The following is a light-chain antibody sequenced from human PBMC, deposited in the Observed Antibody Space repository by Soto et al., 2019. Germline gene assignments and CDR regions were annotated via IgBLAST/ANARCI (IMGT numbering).Light chain of an antibody. CDR2: GAS. CDR3: QQYNNWTLT. J-gene: IGKJ4*01. Sequence: EIVMTQSPATLSVSPGERATLSCRASQSVSSNLAWYQQKPGQAPRLLIYGASTRATGIPARFSGSGSGTEFTLTISSLQSEDFEVYYCQQYNNWTLTFGGGT. CDR1: QSVSSN. V-gene: IGKV3-15*01.